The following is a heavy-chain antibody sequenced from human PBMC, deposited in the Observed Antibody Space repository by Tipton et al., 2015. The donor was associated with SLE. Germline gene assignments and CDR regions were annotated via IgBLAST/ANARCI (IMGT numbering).Heavy chain of an antibody. J-gene: IGHJ4*02. CDR3: AREASVATIGYYFDY. D-gene: IGHD5-12*01. CDR2: ISYDGSNK. CDR1: GFTFSSYA. Sequence: SLRLSCAASGFTFSSYAMHWVRQAPGKGLEWVAVISYDGSNKYYAGSVKGRFTISRDNSKNTLYLQMNSLRAEDTAVYYCAREASVATIGYYFDYWGQGTLVTVSS. V-gene: IGHV3-30*04.